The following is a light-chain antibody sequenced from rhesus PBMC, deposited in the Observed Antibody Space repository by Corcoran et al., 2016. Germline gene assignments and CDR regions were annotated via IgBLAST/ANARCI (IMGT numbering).Light chain of an antibody. Sequence: QVILTQSPATLSLSPGERATLSCRASQSVSSYLAWYQQKPGQAPRLLFYGASSRATGIPDRFSGSGSGTDFTLTISSLEPEDVGVYHCYQHSSGYSFGQGTKVEIK. CDR2: GAS. J-gene: IGKJ2*01. V-gene: IGKV3-10*01. CDR3: YQHSSGYS. CDR1: QSVSSY.